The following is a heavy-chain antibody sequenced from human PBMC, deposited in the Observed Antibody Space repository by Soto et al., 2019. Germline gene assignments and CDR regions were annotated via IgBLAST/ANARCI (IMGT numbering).Heavy chain of an antibody. J-gene: IGHJ4*02. V-gene: IGHV3-23*01. CDR1: GFTFTSYA. Sequence: EVQLLQSGGGLVQPGGSLGLSCGASGFTFTSYAMPRVFQTPVNGLEWVAAVNPGCYSTYYAGSVKGRCTISRDNSNKTIYQQMNSLRAEDTAVYYCGKDLSGGSGYDFDYRGQGTLVTVSS. CDR3: GKDLSGGSGYDFDY. CDR2: VNPGCYST. D-gene: IGHD5-12*01.